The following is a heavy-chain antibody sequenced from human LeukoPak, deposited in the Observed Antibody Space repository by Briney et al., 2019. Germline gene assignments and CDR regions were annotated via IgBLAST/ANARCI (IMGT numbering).Heavy chain of an antibody. V-gene: IGHV1-18*01. CDR1: GYTFTSYG. D-gene: IGHD3-22*01. CDR2: ISAYNGNT. Sequence: ASVKVSCKASGYTFTSYGISWVRQAPGQGLEWMGWISAYNGNTNYAQKLRGRVTMTTDTSTSTAYMELRSLRSDDTAVYYCARDHLYYYDSSGYHRFEPWGQGTLVTVSS. J-gene: IGHJ5*02. CDR3: ARDHLYYYDSSGYHRFEP.